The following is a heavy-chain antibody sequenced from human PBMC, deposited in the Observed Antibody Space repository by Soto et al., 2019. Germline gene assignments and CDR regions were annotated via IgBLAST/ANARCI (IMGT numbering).Heavy chain of an antibody. V-gene: IGHV1-69*13. CDR2: INPHSGDT. D-gene: IGHD3-3*01. CDR1: RGIQSSCA. Sequence: SAEVSLQASRGIQSSCAICWVRQATGQGLEWMGWINPHSGDTKSSQKFQGRVTITADESTSTAYMELSSLRSEDTAVYYCARSGDDFWSGYYGNYYYYGMDVWGQGNTVSVS. J-gene: IGHJ6*02. CDR3: ARSGDDFWSGYYGNYYYYGMDV.